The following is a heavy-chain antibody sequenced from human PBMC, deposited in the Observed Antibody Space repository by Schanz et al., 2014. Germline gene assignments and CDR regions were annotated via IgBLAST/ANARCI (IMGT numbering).Heavy chain of an antibody. D-gene: IGHD2-2*02. CDR1: GGTFSSYT. V-gene: IGHV1-69*02. J-gene: IGHJ6*03. CDR2: IIPILGIA. Sequence: QVQLVQSEAEVKKPGSSVKVSCKASGGTFSSYTISWVRQAPGQGLEWMGRIIPILGIANYAQNFQGRVTITADKSTSTAYMELTSLRSEDTAVYYCAGTYCSSTSCYTGYYYMDVWVKWTTVTVSS. CDR3: AGTYCSSTSCYTGYYYMDV.